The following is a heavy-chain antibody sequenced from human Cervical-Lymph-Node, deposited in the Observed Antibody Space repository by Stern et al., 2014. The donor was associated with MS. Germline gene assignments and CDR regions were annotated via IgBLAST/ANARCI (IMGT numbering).Heavy chain of an antibody. D-gene: IGHD2-2*01. CDR2: VYHTGSA. J-gene: IGHJ4*02. CDR3: ARDQGFQLMNS. V-gene: IGHV4-4*02. Sequence: VQLVESGPGLVRPSGTLSLTCAVSGDSISNDNWWSWVRQPPGKGLEGIGEVYHTGSANYDPSLKSRVTISVDKSKNQFSLRLTSMTAADTAVYYCARDQGFQLMNSWGQGTLVIVSS. CDR1: GDSISNDNW.